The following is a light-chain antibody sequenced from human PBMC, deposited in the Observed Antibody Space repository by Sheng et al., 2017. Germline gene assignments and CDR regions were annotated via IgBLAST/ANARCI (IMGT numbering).Light chain of an antibody. V-gene: IGKV3-20*01. CDR1: QSVSSSY. CDR3: QQYGSSLFT. CDR2: DAS. J-gene: IGKJ3*01. Sequence: EIVLTQSPGTLSLSPGERATLSCRASQSVSSSYLAWYQQKPGQAPRLLMYDASSRATGIPDFTLTISRLESEDFAVYYCQQYGSSLFTFGPGTKVEIK.